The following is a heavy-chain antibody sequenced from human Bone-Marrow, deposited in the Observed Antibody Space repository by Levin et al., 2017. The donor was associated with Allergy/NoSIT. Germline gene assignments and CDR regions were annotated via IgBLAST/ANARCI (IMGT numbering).Heavy chain of an antibody. CDR2: IKQDGSEK. CDR3: ARGGILGYCSCGSCYSGNDAFDI. Sequence: SCAASGFMFSSYWMRWVRQAPGKGLEWVANIKQDGSEKYYVDSVKGRSTISRDNAKNSLYLQMNSLRAEDTAIYYCARGGILGYCSCGSCYSGNDAFDIWGQGTMVTVSS. J-gene: IGHJ3*02. CDR1: GFMFSSYW. V-gene: IGHV3-7*01. D-gene: IGHD2-15*01.